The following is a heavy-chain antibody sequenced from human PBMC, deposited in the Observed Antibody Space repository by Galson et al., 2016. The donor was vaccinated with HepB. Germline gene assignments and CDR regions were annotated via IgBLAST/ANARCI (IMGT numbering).Heavy chain of an antibody. CDR2: VSYTGSA. D-gene: IGHD5-12*01. CDR3: AMRSYSNHIDS. V-gene: IGHV4-39*01. Sequence: SETLSLTCSVSGGTISLDTYYWGWIRQPPGKGLEWIGSVSYTGSAYYNTSLQSRVTISVDTSKNQFSLKLTSVTAADTAVYFCAMRSYSNHIDSWGQGTLVIVSS. J-gene: IGHJ4*02. CDR1: GGTISLDTYY.